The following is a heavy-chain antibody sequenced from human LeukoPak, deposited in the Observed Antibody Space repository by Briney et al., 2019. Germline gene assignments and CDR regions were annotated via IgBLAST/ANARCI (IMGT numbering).Heavy chain of an antibody. J-gene: IGHJ4*02. V-gene: IGHV3-23*01. CDR2: ISGNGGTT. CDR1: GFTFSSYA. D-gene: IGHD3-10*01. CDR3: AKPRDYYGPFAY. Sequence: PGGSLRLSCAASGFTFSSYAMSRVRQAPGKGLEWVSAISGNGGTTYYADSVKGRFTISRDNSKNTLYLQMNSLRAEDTAVYYCAKPRDYYGPFAYWGQGTLVTVSS.